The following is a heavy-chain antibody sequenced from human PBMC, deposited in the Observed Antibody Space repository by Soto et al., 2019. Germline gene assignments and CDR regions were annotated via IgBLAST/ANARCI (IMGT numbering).Heavy chain of an antibody. CDR1: GFTVSSNY. CDR3: VREAAARPDNLHYYYSMDV. V-gene: IGHV3-66*01. D-gene: IGHD6-13*01. Sequence: EVQLVESGGGLVQPGGSLRLSCAASGFTVSSNYMSWVRQAPGKGLEWVSIIYSAGSIYYADAVKGRFSISRDNSKNTLYLQMNSLRAQDTAVYYCVREAAARPDNLHYYYSMDVWGKGTTVTVSS. J-gene: IGHJ6*03. CDR2: IYSAGSI.